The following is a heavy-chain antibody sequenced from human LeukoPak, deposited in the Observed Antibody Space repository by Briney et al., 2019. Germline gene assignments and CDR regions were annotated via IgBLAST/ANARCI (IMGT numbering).Heavy chain of an antibody. CDR2: ISGSGGST. CDR3: AKESYNWANDAFDI. D-gene: IGHD1-20*01. CDR1: GFTVSSNY. V-gene: IGHV3-23*01. Sequence: GGSLRLSCAASGFTVSSNYINWVREAPGKGLECVSDISGSGGSTYYADSVKGRFTISRDNSKNTLYLQMNSLRAEDTAVYYCAKESYNWANDAFDIWGQGTLVTVSS. J-gene: IGHJ3*02.